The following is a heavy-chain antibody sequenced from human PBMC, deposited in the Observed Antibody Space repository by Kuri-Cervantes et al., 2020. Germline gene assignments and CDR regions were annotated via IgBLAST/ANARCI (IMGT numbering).Heavy chain of an antibody. CDR1: GFTFSSYR. V-gene: IGHV3-23*01. D-gene: IGHD6-6*01. CDR2: ISGSGGNT. Sequence: GGSLRLSCAASGFTFSSYRMCWVRQAPGKGLEWVSGISGSGGNTYYADSVKGRFTISRDNAKNTLYLQMTSLRAEDTAVYYCAKLPGEQLVSRYYSYYMDVWGKGTTVTVSS. J-gene: IGHJ6*03. CDR3: AKLPGEQLVSRYYSYYMDV.